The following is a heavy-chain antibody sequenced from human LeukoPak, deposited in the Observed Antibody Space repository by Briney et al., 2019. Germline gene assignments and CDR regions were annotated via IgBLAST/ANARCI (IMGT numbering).Heavy chain of an antibody. V-gene: IGHV4-61*02. CDR2: ISSSGST. CDR1: GDSTSSGDYY. CDR3: ARGPYSYDSSGAFDI. D-gene: IGHD3-22*01. Sequence: PSETLSLTCTVSGDSTSSGDYYWSWIRQPAGKGLEWLGRISSSGSTNYNPSLKSRVTISVDTSKNQFSLKLSSVTAADTALYFCARGPYSYDSSGAFDIWGQGTMVTVSS. J-gene: IGHJ3*02.